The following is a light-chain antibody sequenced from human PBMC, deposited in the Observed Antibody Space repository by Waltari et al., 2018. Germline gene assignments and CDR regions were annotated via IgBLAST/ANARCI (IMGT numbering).Light chain of an antibody. CDR3: QQYAHVPLT. CDR1: HGIRES. J-gene: IGKJ4*01. V-gene: IGKV1-33*01. CDR2: DAS. Sequence: DIQMTQSPSSLSASVGGRVTITCQASHGIRESLDWFQQKPGKAPQVLIFDASRLQTAVTSRFSGSGSGTDFALTISSLQPEDVGTYYCQQYAHVPLTFGRGTRVEIK.